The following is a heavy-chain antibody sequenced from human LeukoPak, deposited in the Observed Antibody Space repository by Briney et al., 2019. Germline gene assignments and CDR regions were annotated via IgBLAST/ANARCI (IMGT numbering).Heavy chain of an antibody. Sequence: PSVKVSCKASGYTFTSYYMPWVRQAPEQGLEWMGITNASSGSTSSAQKFPGRVTMTRDTSTRPVYLELRSLRSEDTAVYYCARDYYGSGSYYDNWFDPWGQGTLVTVSS. V-gene: IGHV1-46*01. D-gene: IGHD3-10*01. J-gene: IGHJ5*02. CDR2: TNASSGST. CDR3: ARDYYGSGSYYDNWFDP. CDR1: GYTFTSYY.